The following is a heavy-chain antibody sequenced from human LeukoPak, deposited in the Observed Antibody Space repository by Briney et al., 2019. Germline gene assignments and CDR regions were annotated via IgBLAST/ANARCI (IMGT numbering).Heavy chain of an antibody. Sequence: SETLSLTCTVSGGSFSSYYWSWIRQPAGKGLEWIGRIYISGSTNYNPSLKSRVTMSVDTSKNQFSLKLSSVTAADTAVYYCAREGPFFYGDSPFDYWGQGTLVTVSS. CDR3: AREGPFFYGDSPFDY. CDR1: GGSFSSYY. V-gene: IGHV4-4*07. D-gene: IGHD4-17*01. J-gene: IGHJ4*02. CDR2: IYISGST.